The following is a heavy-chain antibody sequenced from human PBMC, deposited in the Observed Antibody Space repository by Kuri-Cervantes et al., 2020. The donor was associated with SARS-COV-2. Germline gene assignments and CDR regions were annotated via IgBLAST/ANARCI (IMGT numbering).Heavy chain of an antibody. CDR1: GGSISSYY. Sequence: GSLRLSCTVSGGSISSYYWSWIRQPPGKGLEWIGYIYYSGSTNYNPSLKSRVTISVDTSKNQFSLKLSSVTVADTAVYYCARHDVGTMVRGPRDWFDPWGQGTLVTVSS. CDR2: IYYSGST. D-gene: IGHD3-10*01. CDR3: ARHDVGTMVRGPRDWFDP. J-gene: IGHJ5*02. V-gene: IGHV4-59*08.